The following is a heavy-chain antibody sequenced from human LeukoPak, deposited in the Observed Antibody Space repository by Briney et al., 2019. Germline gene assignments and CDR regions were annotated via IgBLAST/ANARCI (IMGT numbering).Heavy chain of an antibody. Sequence: SETLSLTCAVYGGSFSGYYWSCIRQPPGKGLEWIGEINHSGSTNYNPSLKSRVTISVYTSKNKFSLKLSSVTAADTAVYYCARGRRDYGGGATTSGGWFDPWGQGTLVTVS. CDR3: ARGRRDYGGGATTSGGWFDP. V-gene: IGHV4-34*01. J-gene: IGHJ5*02. CDR2: INHSGST. CDR1: GGSFSGYY. D-gene: IGHD4-23*01.